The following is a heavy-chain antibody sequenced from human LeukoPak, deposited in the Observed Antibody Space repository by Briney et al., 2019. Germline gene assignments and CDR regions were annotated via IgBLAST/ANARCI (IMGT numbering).Heavy chain of an antibody. V-gene: IGHV3-30*03. CDR2: ISCDGGTK. CDR3: APGYYYFDY. D-gene: IGHD5-18*01. CDR1: GFSFSTYG. Sequence: QPGRSLRLSCAASGFSFSTYGMHWVRQAPGKGLEWVALISCDGGTKYYADSVKGRFTISRDNSKNTLYLQMNSLRAEDTAVYYCAPGYYYFDYWGQGTLVTVSS. J-gene: IGHJ4*02.